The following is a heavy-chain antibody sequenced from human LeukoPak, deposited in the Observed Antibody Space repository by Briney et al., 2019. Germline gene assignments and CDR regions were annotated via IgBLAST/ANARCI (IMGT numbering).Heavy chain of an antibody. CDR1: GFTFSSYA. CDR2: ISGSGGST. J-gene: IGHJ4*02. CDR3: AKESLAYCGGDCFTYYFDY. V-gene: IGHV3-23*01. D-gene: IGHD2-21*02. Sequence: GSLRLSCAASGFTFSSYAMSWVRQAPGKGLEWVSAISGSGGSTYYADSVKGRFTISRDNSKNTLYLQMNSLRVEDTAVYYCAKESLAYCGGDCFTYYFDYWGQGTLVTVSS.